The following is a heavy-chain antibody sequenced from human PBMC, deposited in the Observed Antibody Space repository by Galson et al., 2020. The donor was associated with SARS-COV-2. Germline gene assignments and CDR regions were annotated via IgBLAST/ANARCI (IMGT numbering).Heavy chain of an antibody. CDR3: ARYPRATEAFDI. CDR1: GGSISSYY. V-gene: IGHV4-59*08. Sequence: SETLSLTCTVSGGSISSYYWSWIRQSPGKGLEWIGYIYYSGSTHYTHYNPSLKSRVTISVDTSKNQFSLKLSSVTSADTAVYYCARYPRATEAFDIWGQGTVVTVSS. J-gene: IGHJ3*02. CDR2: IYYSGSTHYT.